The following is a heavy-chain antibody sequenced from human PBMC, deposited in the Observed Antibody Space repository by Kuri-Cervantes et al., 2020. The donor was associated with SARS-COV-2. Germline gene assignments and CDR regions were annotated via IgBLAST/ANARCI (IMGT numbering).Heavy chain of an antibody. V-gene: IGHV1-18*04. Sequence: GGSLRLPCKGSGYSFTSYWIGWVRQAPGQRLEWMGWISAYNGNTNYAQKLQGRVTMTTDTSTSTAYMELRSLRSDDTAVYYCARDVGGATMIVVENYWGQGTLVTVSS. J-gene: IGHJ4*02. CDR3: ARDVGGATMIVVENY. CDR2: ISAYNGNT. D-gene: IGHD3-22*01. CDR1: GYSFTSYW.